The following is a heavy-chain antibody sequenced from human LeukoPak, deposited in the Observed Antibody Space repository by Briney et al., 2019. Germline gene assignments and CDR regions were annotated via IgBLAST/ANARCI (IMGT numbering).Heavy chain of an antibody. V-gene: IGHV4-59*08. CDR2: IYYSGTT. D-gene: IGHD1-26*01. CDR1: GGSISSYD. Sequence: SETLSLTCTVSGGSISSYDGGWIRQPPDKGLEWIGYIYYSGTTSYNPSLKSRVTISVDTSKNQFSLKLRSVTAADTAMYYCARQVGQMGFDPWGQGTLVTVSS. CDR3: ARQVGQMGFDP. J-gene: IGHJ5*02.